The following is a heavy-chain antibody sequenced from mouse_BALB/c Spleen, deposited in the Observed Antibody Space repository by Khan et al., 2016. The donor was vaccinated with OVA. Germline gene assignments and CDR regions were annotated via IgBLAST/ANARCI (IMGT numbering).Heavy chain of an antibody. CDR2: INPSTGYT. J-gene: IGHJ3*01. Sequence: QVRLQQSGAELAKPGASVKMSCKASGYTFTSYWMHWVKQRPGQGLEWIGYINPSTGYTEYNQRFKDKATLTADKSSGTAYMQLSSLTSEESAVYYCANHGSSSAWLTYWGQGTLVTVSA. CDR1: GYTFTSYW. CDR3: ANHGSSSAWLTY. D-gene: IGHD1-1*01. V-gene: IGHV1-7*01.